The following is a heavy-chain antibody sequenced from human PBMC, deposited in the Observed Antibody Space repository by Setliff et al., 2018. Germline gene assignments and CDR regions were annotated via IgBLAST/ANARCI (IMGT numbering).Heavy chain of an antibody. J-gene: IGHJ5*02. V-gene: IGHV1-2*02. D-gene: IGHD3-10*01. Sequence: ASVKVSCKTSPYSFSGYYIHWVRQAPGQGLEWMGWINTNSGDTRYARKFQGRVTMTRDTSISTAYMELSRLRSDDTAVYYCARTKGFVDGYLDPWGQGTLVTVS. CDR1: PYSFSGYY. CDR2: INTNSGDT. CDR3: ARTKGFVDGYLDP.